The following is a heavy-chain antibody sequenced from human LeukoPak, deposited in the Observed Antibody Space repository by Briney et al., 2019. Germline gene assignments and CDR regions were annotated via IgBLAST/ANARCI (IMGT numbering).Heavy chain of an antibody. D-gene: IGHD2-15*01. CDR1: GGSISSGGYS. V-gene: IGHV4-30-2*01. Sequence: SQTLSLTCAVSGGSISSGGYSWSWIRQPPGKGLEWIGYIYHSGSTYYNPSLKSRVTISVDTSKNQFSLKLSSVTAADTAVYYCARRGRAKNMVVAALPPTHYFDYWGQGTLVTVSS. CDR3: ARRGRAKNMVVAALPPTHYFDY. J-gene: IGHJ4*02. CDR2: IYHSGST.